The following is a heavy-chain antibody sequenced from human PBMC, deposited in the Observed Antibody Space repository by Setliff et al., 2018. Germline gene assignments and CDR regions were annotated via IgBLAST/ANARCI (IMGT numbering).Heavy chain of an antibody. J-gene: IGHJ4*02. Sequence: ASVKVSCKASAHIFKSYGISWARQAPGQGLEWMGLINVSGGSASYEQKFQGRVTMTRDTSTGTVYMELTSLKSEDTAVYYCARAGDAAAGRKGVFEYWGQGSLVTVSS. CDR1: AHIFKSYG. D-gene: IGHD6-13*01. CDR3: ARAGDAAAGRKGVFEY. V-gene: IGHV1-46*02. CDR2: INVSGGSA.